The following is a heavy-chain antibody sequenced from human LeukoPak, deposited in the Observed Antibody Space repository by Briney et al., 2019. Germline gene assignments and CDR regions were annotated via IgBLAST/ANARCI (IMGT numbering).Heavy chain of an antibody. CDR2: VFYSGSN. J-gene: IGHJ4*02. D-gene: IGHD2-15*01. Sequence: SETLSLTCSVSGGSIIGHWWSWIRLPPGKGLEWIGDVFYSGSNNYNPSLKSRLTISLDTSKNQFSLNLRSVTATDTAMYYCARRNTADASIVFGGQGTLVTASS. CDR3: ARRNTADASIVF. V-gene: IGHV4-59*08. CDR1: GGSIIGHW.